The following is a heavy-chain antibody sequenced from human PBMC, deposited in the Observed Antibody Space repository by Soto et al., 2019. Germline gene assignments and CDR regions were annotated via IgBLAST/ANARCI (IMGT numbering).Heavy chain of an antibody. CDR2: IFYNGST. CDR1: GGSITSHY. V-gene: IGHV4-59*08. Sequence: SETLSLTCTVSGGSITSHYWSWIRQPPGKGLEWIGNIFYNGSTNHNPSLRSRVTISVDTSKNQFSLKLSSVTAADTAVYYCARKGRGFSGYDWEDYYYYMDVWGKGTKVTVSS. D-gene: IGHD5-12*01. J-gene: IGHJ6*03. CDR3: ARKGRGFSGYDWEDYYYYMDV.